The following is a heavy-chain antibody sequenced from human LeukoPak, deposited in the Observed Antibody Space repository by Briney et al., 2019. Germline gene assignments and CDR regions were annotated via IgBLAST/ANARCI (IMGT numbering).Heavy chain of an antibody. J-gene: IGHJ4*02. CDR1: GGSFSGYY. CDR3: ARRPPRAVAGSFDY. Sequence: PSETLSLTCAVYGGSFSGYYWSWIRQPPGKGLEWIGEINHSGSTNYNPSLKSRVTISVDTSKNQFSLKLSSVTAADTAVYYCARRPPRAVAGSFDYWGQGTLVTVSS. CDR2: INHSGST. V-gene: IGHV4-34*01. D-gene: IGHD6-19*01.